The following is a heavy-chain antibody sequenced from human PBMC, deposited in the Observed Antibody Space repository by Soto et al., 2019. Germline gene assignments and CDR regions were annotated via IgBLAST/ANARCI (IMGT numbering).Heavy chain of an antibody. CDR3: AKAGQSKSMVRGVIITDY. CDR1: GFTFSSYA. V-gene: IGHV3-23*01. CDR2: ISGSGGST. D-gene: IGHD3-10*01. Sequence: EVQLLESGGGLVQPGGSLRLSCAASGFTFSSYAMSWVRQAPGKGLEWVSAISGSGGSTYYADSVKGRFTISRDNSKNPLYMQMNSLRAEDTAVYYCAKAGQSKSMVRGVIITDYWGQGTLVTVSS. J-gene: IGHJ4*02.